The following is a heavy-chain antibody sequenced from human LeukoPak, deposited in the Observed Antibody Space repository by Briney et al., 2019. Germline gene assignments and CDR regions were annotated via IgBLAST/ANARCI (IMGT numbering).Heavy chain of an antibody. J-gene: IGHJ5*02. CDR2: ISGSGGST. D-gene: IGHD3-22*01. CDR1: GFTFSSYA. CDR3: AKDQLKTYYYDSSGYP. Sequence: GGSLRLSCAASGFTFSSYAMSWVRQAPGKGLEWVSAISGSGGSTYYADSVKGRFTISRDNSKNTLYLQMNSLGAEDTAVYYCAKDQLKTYYYDSSGYPWGQGTLVTVSS. V-gene: IGHV3-23*01.